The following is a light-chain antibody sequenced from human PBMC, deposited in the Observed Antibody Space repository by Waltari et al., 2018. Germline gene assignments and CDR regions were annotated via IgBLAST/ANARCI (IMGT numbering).Light chain of an antibody. Sequence: YVSWYQQKPGQSPVLVIHQDNKRPSGIPERFSGSNSGNTATLTISGTQAVDEADYYCQTWDSSTVLFGGGTKVTVL. CDR1: Y. CDR2: QDN. V-gene: IGLV3-1*01. J-gene: IGLJ2*01. CDR3: QTWDSSTVL.